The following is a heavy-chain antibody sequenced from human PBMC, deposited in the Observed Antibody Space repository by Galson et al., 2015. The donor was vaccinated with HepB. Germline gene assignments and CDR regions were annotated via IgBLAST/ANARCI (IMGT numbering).Heavy chain of an antibody. CDR3: ARATNGGVATIWIDY. D-gene: IGHD5-24*01. Sequence: QSGAEVKKPGESLKISCRGSGYIFTSYWIGWVRQMPGKGLEWMGIIYPGDSDTRYSPSFQGPVTISADKSISTAYLQWSSLKASDTAMYYCARATNGGVATIWIDYWGQGTLVTVSS. V-gene: IGHV5-51*01. CDR1: GYIFTSYW. CDR2: IYPGDSDT. J-gene: IGHJ4*02.